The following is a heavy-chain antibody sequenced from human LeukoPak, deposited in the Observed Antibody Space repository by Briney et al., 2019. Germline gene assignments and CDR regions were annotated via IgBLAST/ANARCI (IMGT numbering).Heavy chain of an antibody. V-gene: IGHV1-24*01. J-gene: IGHJ4*02. D-gene: IGHD3-10*01. CDR2: FDPEDGET. CDR3: ATVDAVEGSFDY. CDR1: GYTLTELS. Sequence: GASVKVSCKVFGYTLTELSMHWVRQAPGKGLEWMGGFDPEDGETIYAQKFQGRVTMTEDTSTDTAYMELSSLRSEDTAVYYCATVDAVEGSFDYWGQGTLVTVSS.